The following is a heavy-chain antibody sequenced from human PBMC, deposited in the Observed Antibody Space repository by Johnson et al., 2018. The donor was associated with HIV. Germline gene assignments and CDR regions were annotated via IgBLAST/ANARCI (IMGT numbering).Heavy chain of an antibody. CDR1: GFSFSDYY. D-gene: IGHD6-13*01. Sequence: QVQLVESGGGLVKPGGSLRLSCEASGFSFSDYYMSWIRQAPGKGLEWISYMSSSGSTIYHAESVKGRFTISRDNSKNTLYLQMNSLRAEDTAVYYCARARDRSSSRDAFDIWGQGTMVTVSS. V-gene: IGHV3-11*01. CDR3: ARARDRSSSRDAFDI. CDR2: MSSSGSTI. J-gene: IGHJ3*02.